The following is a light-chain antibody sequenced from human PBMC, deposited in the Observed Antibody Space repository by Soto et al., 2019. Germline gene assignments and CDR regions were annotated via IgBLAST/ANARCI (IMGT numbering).Light chain of an antibody. J-gene: IGKJ1*01. Sequence: EIVLTQSPATQSWSPGQRANLCCXXXQSIGYYLAWYQEKPGQAPRLLIYDASIRATGIPARFSGSWSGTDFTLTINGLEPEDSAVYYCQQRGNWPPTWTFGQGTKVDIK. CDR3: QQRGNWPPTWT. V-gene: IGKV3-11*01. CDR1: QSIGYY. CDR2: DAS.